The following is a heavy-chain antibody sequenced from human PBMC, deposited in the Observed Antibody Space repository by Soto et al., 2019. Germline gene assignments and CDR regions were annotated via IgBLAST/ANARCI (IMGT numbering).Heavy chain of an antibody. CDR2: ISGTGRNT. Sequence: EVQVLESGGGLAQPGGSLRLSCATSGFPFSSNGMSWVRQAPGKGLDWVSGISGTGRNTYYAGSVKGRFTISRGNSKNTLVLQMNSLRAEDTAIYSCATNGLSHSPSAIDSWGQGTMVTVSS. D-gene: IGHD2-8*01. CDR3: ATNGLSHSPSAIDS. J-gene: IGHJ4*02. CDR1: GFPFSSNG. V-gene: IGHV3-23*01.